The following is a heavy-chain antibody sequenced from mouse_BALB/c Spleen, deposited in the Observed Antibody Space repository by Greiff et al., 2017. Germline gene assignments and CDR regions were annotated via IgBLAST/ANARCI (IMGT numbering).Heavy chain of an antibody. V-gene: IGHV3-6*02. CDR1: GYSITSGYY. CDR3: ASNYRYAWFAY. CDR2: ISYDGSN. D-gene: IGHD2-14*01. J-gene: IGHJ3*01. Sequence: EVKLVESGPGLVKPSQSLSLTCSVTGYSITSGYYWNWIRQFPGNKLEWMGYISYDGSNNYNPSLKNRISITRDTSKNQFFLKLNSVTTEDTATYYCASNYRYAWFAYWGQGTLVTVSA.